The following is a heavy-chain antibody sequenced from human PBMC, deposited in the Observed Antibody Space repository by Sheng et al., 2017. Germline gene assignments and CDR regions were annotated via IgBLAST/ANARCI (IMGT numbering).Heavy chain of an antibody. CDR3: ARGAGGDFWSLRDFFDY. J-gene: IGHJ4*02. Sequence: EVQLVESGGGLVKPGGSLRLSCAASGFTFSTYSMNWVRQAPGKGLEWVSSISSSSSYIYYADSVKGRFTISRDNAKNSLYLQMNSLRAEDTAVYYCARGAGGDFWSLRDFFDYWGQGTLVTGLL. CDR2: ISSSSSYI. CDR1: GFTFSTYS. V-gene: IGHV3-21*01. D-gene: IGHD3-3*01.